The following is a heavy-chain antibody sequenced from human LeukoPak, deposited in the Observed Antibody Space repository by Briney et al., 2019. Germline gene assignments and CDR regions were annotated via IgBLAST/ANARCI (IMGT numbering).Heavy chain of an antibody. CDR3: AKDYGDYVGWIYYFDY. Sequence: GGSLRLSCAASGFTFRSYAMSWVRQAPGKRLERVSAISGSGGTTYYADSVKGRFTTSRDNSKNTLYLQMNSLRAEDTAVYYCAKDYGDYVGWIYYFDYWGQGTLVTVSS. D-gene: IGHD4-17*01. CDR2: ISGSGGTT. V-gene: IGHV3-23*01. J-gene: IGHJ4*02. CDR1: GFTFRSYA.